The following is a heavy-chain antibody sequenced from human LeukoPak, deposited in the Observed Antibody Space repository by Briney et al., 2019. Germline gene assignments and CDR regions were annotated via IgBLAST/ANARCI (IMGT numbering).Heavy chain of an antibody. CDR1: GFTFSTYA. V-gene: IGHV3-30-3*01. CDR2: MSFDGGDI. J-gene: IGHJ4*02. CDR3: ARDKWGSIDY. D-gene: IGHD7-27*01. Sequence: PGGSLRLSCAASGFTFSTYAMHWVRQPPGKGLEWVAVMSFDGGDIQYADSVRGRFTISRDNSKNTLFLQMNSLRTEGTAIYYCARDKWGSIDYWGQGILVTVSS.